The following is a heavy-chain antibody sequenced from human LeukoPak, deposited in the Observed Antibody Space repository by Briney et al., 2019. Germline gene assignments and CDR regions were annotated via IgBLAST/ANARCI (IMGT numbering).Heavy chain of an antibody. Sequence: ASVKVSCKASGYTFTSYGITWLRQAPGQGLKWVGWINAYNGHTNYVQNLQGRATMTTDTSTSTAYMELRSLRSDDTAVYYCARGGYNYIDYWGQGTLVTVSS. CDR1: GYTFTSYG. J-gene: IGHJ4*02. V-gene: IGHV1-18*01. CDR2: INAYNGHT. CDR3: ARGGYNYIDY. D-gene: IGHD5-18*01.